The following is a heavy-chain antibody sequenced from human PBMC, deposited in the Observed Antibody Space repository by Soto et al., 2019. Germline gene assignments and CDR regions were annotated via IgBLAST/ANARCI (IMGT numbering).Heavy chain of an antibody. J-gene: IGHJ6*02. Sequence: GESLKISCKGSGYSFTSYWIGWVRQMPGKGLEWMGIIYPGDSDTRYSPSFQGQVTISADKSISTAYLQWSSLKASDTAMYYCARQYDFWSGPQLGMDVWGQGTTVTVSS. V-gene: IGHV5-51*01. D-gene: IGHD3-3*01. CDR1: GYSFTSYW. CDR2: IYPGDSDT. CDR3: ARQYDFWSGPQLGMDV.